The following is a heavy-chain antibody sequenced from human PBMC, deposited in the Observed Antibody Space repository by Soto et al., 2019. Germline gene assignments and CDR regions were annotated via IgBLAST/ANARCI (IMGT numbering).Heavy chain of an antibody. CDR1: GFTVSSNY. CDR3: ARDLELVATIGTFDY. J-gene: IGHJ4*02. CDR2: IYSGGST. D-gene: IGHD5-12*01. Sequence: GGSLRLSYAASGFTVSSNYMSWVRQAPGKGLEWVSVIYSGGSTYYADSVKGRFTISRDNSKNTLYLQMNSLRAEDTAVYYCARDLELVATIGTFDYWGQGTLVTVSS. V-gene: IGHV3-66*01.